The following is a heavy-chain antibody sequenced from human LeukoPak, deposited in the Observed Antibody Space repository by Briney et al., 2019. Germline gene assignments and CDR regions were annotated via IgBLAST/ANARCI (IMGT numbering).Heavy chain of an antibody. J-gene: IGHJ4*02. V-gene: IGHV3-21*01. Sequence: GGSLRLSCAASGFSISSSAMNWVRQAPGKGLEWVSSINNVASHIYYAGSVRGRFTISRDNAKNSVYLQMNSLRAEDTAVYYCAKDSQKLYDFWSGYYYFDYWGQGTLVTVSS. D-gene: IGHD3-3*01. CDR1: GFSISSSA. CDR3: AKDSQKLYDFWSGYYYFDY. CDR2: INNVASHI.